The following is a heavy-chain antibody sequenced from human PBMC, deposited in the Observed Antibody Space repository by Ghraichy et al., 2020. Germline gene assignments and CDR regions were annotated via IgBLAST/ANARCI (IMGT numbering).Heavy chain of an antibody. CDR1: GYTFTSYD. V-gene: IGHV1-8*01. CDR2: MNPNSGNT. Sequence: ASVKVSCKASGYTFTSYDINWVRQATGQGLEWMGWMNPNSGNTGYAQKFQGRVTMTRNTSISTAYMELSSLRSEDTAVYYCASPIAAAKYYYYGMDVWGQGTTVTVSS. CDR3: ASPIAAAKYYYYGMDV. J-gene: IGHJ6*02. D-gene: IGHD6-13*01.